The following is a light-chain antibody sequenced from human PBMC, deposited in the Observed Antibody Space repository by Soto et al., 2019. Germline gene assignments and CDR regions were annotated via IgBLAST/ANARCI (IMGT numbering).Light chain of an antibody. CDR3: QQYNNWPPT. Sequence: EIVMTQSPATLSVSPGERATLSCRASQSVSSNLAWYQQKPGQATRLLIYGASTRATRIPARFSGSGSGTEFTLTISSLQSEDFAVYYCQQYNNWPPTFGQGTKVEIK. J-gene: IGKJ1*01. CDR1: QSVSSN. CDR2: GAS. V-gene: IGKV3-15*01.